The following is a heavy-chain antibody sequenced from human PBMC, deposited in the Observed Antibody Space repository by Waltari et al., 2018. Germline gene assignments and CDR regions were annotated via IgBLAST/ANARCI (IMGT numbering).Heavy chain of an antibody. CDR1: GGSLSSSSYY. Sequence: QLQLQESGPGLVKPSETLSLTCTVSGGSLSSSSYYWGWIRQPPGKGLEWIGSIYYSGSTYYNPSLKSRVTISVDTSKNQFSLKLSSVTAADTAVYYCARQGQNYIAAAAFDYWGQGTLVTVSS. D-gene: IGHD6-13*01. CDR2: IYYSGST. J-gene: IGHJ4*02. CDR3: ARQGQNYIAAAAFDY. V-gene: IGHV4-39*01.